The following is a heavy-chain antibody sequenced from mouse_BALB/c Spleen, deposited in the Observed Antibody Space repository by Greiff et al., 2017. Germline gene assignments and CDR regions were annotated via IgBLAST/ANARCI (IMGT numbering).Heavy chain of an antibody. J-gene: IGHJ3*01. D-gene: IGHD2-1*01. CDR1: GFTFSDYY. Sequence: EVKLMESGGGLVKPGGSLKLSCAASGFTFSDYYMYWVRQTPEKRLEWVATISDGGSYTYYPDSVKGRFTISRDNAKNNLYLQMSSLKSEDTAMYYCAREGGNYGWFAFWGQGTLVTVSA. CDR2: ISDGGSYT. V-gene: IGHV5-4*02. CDR3: AREGGNYGWFAF.